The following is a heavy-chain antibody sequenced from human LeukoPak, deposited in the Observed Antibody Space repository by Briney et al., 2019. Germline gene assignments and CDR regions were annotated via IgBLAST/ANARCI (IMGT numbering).Heavy chain of an antibody. V-gene: IGHV4-39*07. J-gene: IGHJ4*02. Sequence: SETLSLTCTVSGGYITSSNYFWGWIRQSPGKGLEWIGSIYYSGSTYYNPSLKSRVTISVETSKIQFSLKLSSVTAADSAVYYCARDSCSSTSCRRKFDNWGQGTLVTVSS. CDR3: ARDSCSSTSCRRKFDN. CDR2: IYYSGST. D-gene: IGHD2-2*01. CDR1: GGYITSSNYF.